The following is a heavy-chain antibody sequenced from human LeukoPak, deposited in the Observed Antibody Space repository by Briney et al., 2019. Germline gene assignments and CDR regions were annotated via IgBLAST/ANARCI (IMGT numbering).Heavy chain of an antibody. Sequence: PGRSLRLSCAASGSTFSSYGMHWVRQAPGKGLEWVAVISYDGSNKYYADSVKGRFTISRDNSKNTLYLQMNSLRAEDTAVYYCAKDLSGRCGGDCYSMVYWGQGTLVTVPS. CDR3: AKDLSGRCGGDCYSMVY. V-gene: IGHV3-30*18. CDR2: ISYDGSNK. CDR1: GSTFSSYG. D-gene: IGHD2-21*02. J-gene: IGHJ4*02.